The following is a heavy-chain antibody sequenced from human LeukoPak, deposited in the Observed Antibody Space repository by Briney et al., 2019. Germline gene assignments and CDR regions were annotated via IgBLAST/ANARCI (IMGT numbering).Heavy chain of an antibody. CDR1: GGSISSSSYY. Sequence: PLETLSLTCTVSGGSISSSSYYWGWIRQPPGKGLEWIGSIYYSGCTYYNPSLKSRVTISVDTSKNQFSLKLSSVTAADTAVYYCARQREVSSLSRYFQHWGQGTLVTVSS. J-gene: IGHJ1*01. CDR2: IYYSGCT. CDR3: ARQREVSSLSRYFQH. V-gene: IGHV4-39*01.